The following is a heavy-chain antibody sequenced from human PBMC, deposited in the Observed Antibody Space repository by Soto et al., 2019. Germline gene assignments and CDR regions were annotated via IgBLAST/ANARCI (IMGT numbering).Heavy chain of an antibody. CDR1: GFTFNTYG. CDR2: ISKDGDIK. CDR3: TTWNYPQSD. V-gene: IGHV3-30*03. Sequence: GESLKISCAASGFTFNTYGMHWVRQAPGKGLEWVAVISKDGDIKFYADSMKGRFTISRDNSKNTLYLQLNSLRPEDTAVYYCTTWNYPQSDWGQGTRVIFSS. J-gene: IGHJ4*02. D-gene: IGHD1-7*01.